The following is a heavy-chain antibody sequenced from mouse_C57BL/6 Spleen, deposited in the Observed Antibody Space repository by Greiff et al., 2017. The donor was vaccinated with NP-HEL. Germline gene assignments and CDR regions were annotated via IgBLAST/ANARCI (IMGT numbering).Heavy chain of an antibody. CDR2: IYPGSGNT. CDR3: AREGFAY. V-gene: IGHV1-66*01. CDR1: GYSFTTYY. J-gene: IGHJ3*01. Sequence: QVQLQQSGPELVKPGASVKISCTASGYSFTTYYIHWVKQWPGQGLEWIGWIYPGSGNTTYNEKFKGKATLTADTSSSTAYMQLSSLTSEDSAVYYCAREGFAYWGQGTLVTVSA.